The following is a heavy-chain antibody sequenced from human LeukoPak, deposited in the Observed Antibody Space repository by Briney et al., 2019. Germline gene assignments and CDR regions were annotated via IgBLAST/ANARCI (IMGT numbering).Heavy chain of an antibody. Sequence: PGGSLRLSCAASGFTFSSYWMHWVRQAPGKGLVWVSRINSDGSSTSYADSVKGRFTISRDNSKNTLYLQMNSLRAEDTAVYYCAKSTGNYYDSSGYYDYWGQGTLVTVSS. J-gene: IGHJ4*02. CDR2: INSDGSST. D-gene: IGHD3-22*01. V-gene: IGHV3-74*01. CDR3: AKSTGNYYDSSGYYDY. CDR1: GFTFSSYW.